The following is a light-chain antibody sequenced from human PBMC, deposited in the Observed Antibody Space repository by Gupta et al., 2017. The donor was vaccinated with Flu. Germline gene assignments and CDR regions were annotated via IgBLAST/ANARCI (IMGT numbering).Light chain of an antibody. V-gene: IGLV3-25*02. Sequence: YELTQSPSVLVSPGQTARITCSGDALPKQNAYWYQQKPGQAPVLVIYKDSERPSGIPERFSGSSSGTTVTLTISGVQAEDEADYYCQSADNSDTYVVFGGGTKLTVL. CDR3: QSADNSDTYVV. CDR2: KDS. J-gene: IGLJ2*01. CDR1: ALPKQN.